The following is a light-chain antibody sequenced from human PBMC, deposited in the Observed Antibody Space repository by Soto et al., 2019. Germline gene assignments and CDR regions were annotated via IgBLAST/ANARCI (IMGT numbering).Light chain of an antibody. CDR3: QQHFGSPFT. CDR2: DAS. CDR1: QSVSRNY. J-gene: IGKJ3*01. V-gene: IGKV3-20*01. Sequence: EIVLTQSPGTLSLSPGERATLSCRASQSVSRNYLAWYQQKPGQAPRLLIHDASSRASGIPDRFSGSGSGTNFTLTIRRLEPQDFAVYYCQQHFGSPFTSGPGTKVAIK.